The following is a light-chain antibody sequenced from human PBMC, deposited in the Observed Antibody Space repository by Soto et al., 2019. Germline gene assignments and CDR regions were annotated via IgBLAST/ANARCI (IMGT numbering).Light chain of an antibody. J-gene: IGKJ1*01. CDR1: QSVSSD. V-gene: IGKV3-15*01. CDR3: QQYNNWPPRT. Sequence: EIVMTQSPATLSVSPGERATRSCRASQSVSSDLAWYQQKPGQAPRLLIYGASTRATGIPARFSGSGSGTDFPLTISRLQSQDFAVYYCQQYNNWPPRTFGQGTKVEIK. CDR2: GAS.